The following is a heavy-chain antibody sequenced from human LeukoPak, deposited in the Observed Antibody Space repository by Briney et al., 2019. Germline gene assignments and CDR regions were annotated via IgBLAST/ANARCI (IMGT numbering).Heavy chain of an antibody. CDR1: GFTFDDYG. J-gene: IGHJ4*02. CDR3: ARGYGDYGYYFDY. CDR2: INWNGGST. V-gene: IGHV3-20*04. D-gene: IGHD4-17*01. Sequence: GGSLRLSCAASGFTFDDYGMSWVRQAPGKGLEWVSGINWNGGSTGYADSVKGRFTISRENAKNSLYLQMNSLRAGDTAVYYCARGYGDYGYYFDYWGQGTLVTVSS.